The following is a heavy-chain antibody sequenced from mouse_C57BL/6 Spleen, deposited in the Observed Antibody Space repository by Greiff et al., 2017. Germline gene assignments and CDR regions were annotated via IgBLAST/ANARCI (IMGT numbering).Heavy chain of an antibody. J-gene: IGHJ2*01. CDR1: GFTFSDYG. D-gene: IGHD1-1*01. V-gene: IGHV5-17*01. CDR2: ISSCSSTI. CDR3: ARTLVYYGSSHYYFDY. Sequence: EVKLVESGGGLVKPGGSLTLSCAASGFTFSDYGLHWVRQAPEKGLQWVAYISSCSSTIYYADTVKGRFTITSDNAKNTLFLQMTSLRADDAATYYCARTLVYYGSSHYYFDYWGQGTTLTVSA.